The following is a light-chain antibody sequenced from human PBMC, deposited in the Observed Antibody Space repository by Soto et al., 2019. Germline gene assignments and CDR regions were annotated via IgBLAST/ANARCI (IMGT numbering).Light chain of an antibody. V-gene: IGKV3-11*01. J-gene: IGKJ4*01. Sequence: EIVLTQSPATLSLSPGERATLSCRASQSVSTYLAWYQQKPGQAPRLLIYDASTRATGIPARFSGSGSGTDFPLTISSLEPEAFAVYYCQQRSNWPLTFGGGTKVEIK. CDR3: QQRSNWPLT. CDR2: DAS. CDR1: QSVSTY.